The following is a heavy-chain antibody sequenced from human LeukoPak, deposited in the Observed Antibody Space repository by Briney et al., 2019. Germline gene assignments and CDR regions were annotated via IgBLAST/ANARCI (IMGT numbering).Heavy chain of an antibody. CDR2: VYYTGSA. D-gene: IGHD3-22*01. Sequence: SETLSLTCTASGGSISSYYCTWIRHPPPKAPAWIGYVYYTGSANYNPSLKSRVTISIDTSKNQFSLKLSSVTAADTAVYYCARRYYDSSGYYLDDAFDIWGQGTMVTVSS. CDR3: ARRYYDSSGYYLDDAFDI. J-gene: IGHJ3*02. V-gene: IGHV4-59*08. CDR1: GGSISSYY.